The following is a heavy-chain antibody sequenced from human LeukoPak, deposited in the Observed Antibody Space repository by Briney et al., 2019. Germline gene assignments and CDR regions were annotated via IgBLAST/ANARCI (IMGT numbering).Heavy chain of an antibody. CDR3: ASLTSGYYYDYFDY. V-gene: IGHV5-51*01. Sequence: GESLKISCKASGYSFTTYWIGWVRQMPGKGLEWMGIIYPGDSDTKYSPSFQGQVTISADKSISTAYLQWSSLKASDTAMYFCASLTSGYYYDYFDYWGQGTLVTVSS. D-gene: IGHD3-22*01. CDR1: GYSFTTYW. J-gene: IGHJ4*02. CDR2: IYPGDSDT.